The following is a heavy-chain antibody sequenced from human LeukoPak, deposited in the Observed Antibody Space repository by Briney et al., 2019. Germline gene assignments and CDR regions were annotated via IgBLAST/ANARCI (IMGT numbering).Heavy chain of an antibody. D-gene: IGHD1-1*01. CDR2: INPNSGVT. CDR3: ARDRALSEIQPAHYYFYYGLDV. J-gene: IGHJ6*02. CDR1: GYTFTGYY. Sequence: ASVKVSCKASGYTFTGYYLNWVRQAPGQGLEWMGWINPNSGVTDYAQKFQDRVTMTRDTSISTTYMELRSLGSDDTAVYYCARDRALSEIQPAHYYFYYGLDVWGQGATVTVSS. V-gene: IGHV1-2*02.